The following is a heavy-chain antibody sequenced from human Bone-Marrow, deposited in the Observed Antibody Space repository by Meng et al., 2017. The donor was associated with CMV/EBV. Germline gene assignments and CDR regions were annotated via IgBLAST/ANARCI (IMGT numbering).Heavy chain of an antibody. D-gene: IGHD2-2*02. CDR3: AKGGAAIRD. J-gene: IGHJ4*02. CDR1: GFTFSNYA. Sequence: GESLKISCAASGFTFSNYAMHWVRQAPGKGLEWVAFIRYDGSNKYYADSVKGRFTISRDNSKNTLYLQMNSLRAEDTAVYYCAKGGAAIRDWGQGTLVTVSS. CDR2: IRYDGSNK. V-gene: IGHV3-30*02.